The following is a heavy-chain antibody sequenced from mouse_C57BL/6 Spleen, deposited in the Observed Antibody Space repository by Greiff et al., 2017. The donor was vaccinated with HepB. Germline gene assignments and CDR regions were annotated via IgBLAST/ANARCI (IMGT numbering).Heavy chain of an antibody. CDR2: ISDGGSYT. D-gene: IGHD2-4*01. CDR3: ANDYDGDAMDY. CDR1: GFTFSSYA. V-gene: IGHV5-4*03. Sequence: EVKVVESGGGLVKPGGSLKLSCAASGFTFSSYAMSWVRQTPEKRLEWVATISDGGSYTYYPDNVKGRFTISRDNAKNNLYLQMSHLKSEDTAMYYCANDYDGDAMDYWGQGTSVTVSS. J-gene: IGHJ4*01.